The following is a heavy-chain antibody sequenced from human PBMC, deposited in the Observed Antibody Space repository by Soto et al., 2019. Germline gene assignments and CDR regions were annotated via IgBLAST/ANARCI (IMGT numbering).Heavy chain of an antibody. D-gene: IGHD7-27*01. CDR3: ARDWGEKCSDY. Sequence: EVQLVESGGGLVQPGGSLRLSCAASGFAFISYSMSWVRQAPGKGLECVSYISFGSDNIYYADSVKGRFTISRDNAKNSLSPQMNSLRAEDTAVYYWARDWGEKCSDYWGQGTLVTVS. V-gene: IGHV3-48*01. CDR1: GFAFISYS. CDR2: ISFGSDNI. J-gene: IGHJ4*02.